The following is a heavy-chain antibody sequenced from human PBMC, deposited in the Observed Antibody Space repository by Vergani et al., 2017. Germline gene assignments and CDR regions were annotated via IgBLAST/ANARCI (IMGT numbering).Heavy chain of an antibody. CDR2: IYSGGSST. CDR3: AKGRVDYSYYMDV. J-gene: IGHJ6*03. V-gene: IGHV3-23*03. D-gene: IGHD2-15*01. CDR1: GFTFSSYA. Sequence: EVQLLESGGGLVQPGGSLRLSCAASGFTFSSYAMSWVRQAAGKGLEWVSVIYSGGSSTYYADSVKGRFTISSYNSKNTLYLQRNSLRAEDTAVYYCAKGRVDYSYYMDVWGKGSTVTVSS.